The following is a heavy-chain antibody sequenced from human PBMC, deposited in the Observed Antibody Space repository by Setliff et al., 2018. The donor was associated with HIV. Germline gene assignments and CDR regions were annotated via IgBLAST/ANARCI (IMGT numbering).Heavy chain of an antibody. V-gene: IGHV3-7*01. CDR2: IKQDGSEK. D-gene: IGHD3-16*01. J-gene: IGHJ4*02. Sequence: GGSLRLSCAASGFTFSNNWMSWVRQAPGKGLEWVASIKQDGSEKYYGDSVKGLFTISRDNGKNSLSLQMNSLRAEDTAVYYCATRRGGGRYYFDYWGQGTLVTVSS. CDR1: GFTFSNNW. CDR3: ATRRGGGRYYFDY.